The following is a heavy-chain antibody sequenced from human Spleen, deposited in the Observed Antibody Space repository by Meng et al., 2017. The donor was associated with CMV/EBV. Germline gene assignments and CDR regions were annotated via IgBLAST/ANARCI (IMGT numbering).Heavy chain of an antibody. CDR2: INHSGST. Sequence: QVPLQQWGAGLLKPSETRSLTCAVYGGSFSGYYWSWIRQPPGKGLEWIGEINHSGSTNYNPSLKSRVTISLNTSKNQFSLKLTSLTAADTAMYYCGSVKRLGIDHWGQGTLVTVSS. CDR1: GGSFSGYY. J-gene: IGHJ4*02. D-gene: IGHD1-1*01. CDR3: GSVKRLGIDH. V-gene: IGHV4-34*01.